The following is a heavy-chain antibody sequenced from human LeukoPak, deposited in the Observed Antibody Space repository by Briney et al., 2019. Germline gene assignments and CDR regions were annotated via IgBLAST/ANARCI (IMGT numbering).Heavy chain of an antibody. CDR3: ARKGGDYDSSGYYYGRPYYFDY. V-gene: IGHV1-69*13. CDR1: GGTFSSYA. CDR2: IIPIFGTA. Sequence: SVKVSCKASGGTFSSYAISWVRQAPGQGLEWMGGIIPIFGTANYAQKFQGRVTITADESTSTAYMELSSLRSEDTAVYYCARKGGDYDSSGYYYGRPYYFDYWGQGTLVTVSS. D-gene: IGHD3-22*01. J-gene: IGHJ4*02.